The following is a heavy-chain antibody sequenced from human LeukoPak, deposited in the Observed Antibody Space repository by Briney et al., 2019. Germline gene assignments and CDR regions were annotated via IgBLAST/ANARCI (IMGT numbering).Heavy chain of an antibody. J-gene: IGHJ3*02. Sequence: PGGSLRLSCAASGFTFSGYSMNWVRQAPGKGLEWVSSISSSSSYIYYADSVKGRFTISRDNAKNSLYLQMNSLRAEDTAVYYCARDGGSGYGDYSYDAFDIWGQGTMVTVSS. CDR2: ISSSSSYI. D-gene: IGHD4-17*01. CDR1: GFTFSGYS. CDR3: ARDGGSGYGDYSYDAFDI. V-gene: IGHV3-21*01.